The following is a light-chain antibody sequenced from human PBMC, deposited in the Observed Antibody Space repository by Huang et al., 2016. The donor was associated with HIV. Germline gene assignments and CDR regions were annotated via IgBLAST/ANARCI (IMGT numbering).Light chain of an antibody. V-gene: IGKV2-30*01. J-gene: IGKJ1*01. CDR3: MQGTHWPGT. CDR1: QSLVSSDGNTY. CDR2: QVS. Sequence: DVVMTKSPLSLPVTLGQPASIFCRYSQSLVSSDGNTYLNWFQQRPGQSPRRLIYQVSKRDSGVPHRFSGSGSGTYFTLRINTVEADDVATYYCMQGTHWPGTFGPGTKMDI.